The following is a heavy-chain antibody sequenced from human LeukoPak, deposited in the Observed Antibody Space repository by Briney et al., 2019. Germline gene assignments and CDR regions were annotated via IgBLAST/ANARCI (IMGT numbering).Heavy chain of an antibody. J-gene: IGHJ6*02. V-gene: IGHV3-7*01. D-gene: IGHD3-10*02. CDR1: RFSFSSDW. CDR2: IKEDESEK. Sequence: GGSLRLSCAASRFSFSSDWMAWVRQAPGKGLEWVANIKEDESEKYYVDSVKGRFTISRDNAKNSLYLQMNNLRAEDTAMYYCARVRTMWSYYGMDVWGQGTTVTVSS. CDR3: ARVRTMWSYYGMDV.